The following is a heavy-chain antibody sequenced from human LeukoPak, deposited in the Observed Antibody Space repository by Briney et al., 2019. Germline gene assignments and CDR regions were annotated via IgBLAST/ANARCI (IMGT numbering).Heavy chain of an antibody. Sequence: GGSLRLSCSASGFTFGTYTMHWIRQAPGKGLEYVSAISRSGGSTYYADSVKDRFTISRDNSKNTLYLQMSSLRAEDTAVYYCGKVAQMDAFDIWGQGTMVIVSS. J-gene: IGHJ3*02. CDR1: GFTFGTYT. CDR3: GKVAQMDAFDI. D-gene: IGHD5-24*01. CDR2: ISRSGGST. V-gene: IGHV3-64D*08.